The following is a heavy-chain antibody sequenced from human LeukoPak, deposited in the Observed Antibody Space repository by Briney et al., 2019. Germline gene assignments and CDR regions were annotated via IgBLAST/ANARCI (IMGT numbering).Heavy chain of an antibody. CDR1: GASISSGGYY. V-gene: IGHV4-31*03. CDR2: IYYSGST. J-gene: IGHJ4*02. CDR3: ASGYCSSTSCHGNFDY. Sequence: SETLSLTCTVSGASISSGGYYWSWIRQHPGKGLEWIGYIYYSGSTYYNPSLKSRVTISVDTSKNQFSLRLSSVTAADTAVYYCASGYCSSTSCHGNFDYWGQGTLVTVSS. D-gene: IGHD2-2*01.